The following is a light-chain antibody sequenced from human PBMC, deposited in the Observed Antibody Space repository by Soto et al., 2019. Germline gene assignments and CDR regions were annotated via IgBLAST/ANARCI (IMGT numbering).Light chain of an antibody. CDR2: AAS. CDR3: QQSYSTPRT. V-gene: IGKV1-39*01. J-gene: IGKJ1*01. Sequence: DIQMTQSPSTLSASIGDRVTITCRASESVKSWLAWYQQKQGKAPKLLIYAASSLQSGVPSRFSGSGSGTDLTITISSLQPEDFETYYCQQSYSTPRTFGQGTKVDIK. CDR1: ESVKSW.